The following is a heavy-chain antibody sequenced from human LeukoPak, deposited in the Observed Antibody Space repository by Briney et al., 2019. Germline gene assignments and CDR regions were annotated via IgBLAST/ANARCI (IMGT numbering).Heavy chain of an antibody. Sequence: PSETLSLTCAVYGGTFNDYYWSWIRQPPGKGLEWIGEIKEREKTNYNPSLKSRVTISIDTSKNQFPLKLSSVTAADTAVYYCAREGLRNVHNPLGYWGQGTLVTVSP. CDR2: IKEREKT. CDR1: GGTFNDYY. D-gene: IGHD5-24*01. CDR3: AREGLRNVHNPLGY. J-gene: IGHJ4*02. V-gene: IGHV4-34*01.